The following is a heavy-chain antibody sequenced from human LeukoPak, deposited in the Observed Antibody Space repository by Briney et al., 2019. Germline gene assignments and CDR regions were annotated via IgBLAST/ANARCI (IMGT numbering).Heavy chain of an antibody. Sequence: PGRSLRLSRAASGFTFSSYAMHWVRQAPGKGLEWVAVISYDGSNKYYADSVKGRFTISRDNSKNTLYLQMNSLRAEDTAVYYCARLDYYDSSNFDYWGQGTLVTVSS. D-gene: IGHD3-22*01. V-gene: IGHV3-30-3*01. CDR3: ARLDYYDSSNFDY. CDR1: GFTFSSYA. CDR2: ISYDGSNK. J-gene: IGHJ4*02.